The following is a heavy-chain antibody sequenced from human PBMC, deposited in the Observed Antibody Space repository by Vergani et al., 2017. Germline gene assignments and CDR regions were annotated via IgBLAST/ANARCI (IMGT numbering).Heavy chain of an antibody. J-gene: IGHJ5*02. CDR2: IYYSGST. CDR3: ARWAGGITMIPSGGFDP. Sequence: QVQLQESGPGLVTPSQTLSLTCSVSGGSFSSDNVYWTWIRQPAGKGLEWIGYIYYSGSTYYNPSLKSRVTISVDTSKNQFSLKLSSVTAADTAVYYCARWAGGITMIPSGGFDPWGQGTLVTVSS. D-gene: IGHD3-22*01. V-gene: IGHV4-30-4*08. CDR1: GGSFSSDNVY.